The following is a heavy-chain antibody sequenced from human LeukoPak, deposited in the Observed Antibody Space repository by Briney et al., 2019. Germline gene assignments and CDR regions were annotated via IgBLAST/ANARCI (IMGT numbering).Heavy chain of an antibody. CDR2: ISWDGGST. CDR3: TKDRSRQQMWGSVKKWFDP. V-gene: IGHV3-43D*03. J-gene: IGHJ5*02. CDR1: GFTFDDYA. Sequence: PGGSLRLSCAASGFTFDDYAMHWVRQAPGKGLEWVSLISWDGGSTYYADSVKGRFTISRDNGKNSLYLQMNSLRAEDTAVYYCTKDRSRQQMWGSVKKWFDPWGQGTQVTVSS. D-gene: IGHD6-13*01.